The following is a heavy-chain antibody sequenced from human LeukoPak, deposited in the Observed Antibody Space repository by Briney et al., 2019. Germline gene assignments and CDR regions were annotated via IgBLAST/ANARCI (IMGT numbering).Heavy chain of an antibody. J-gene: IGHJ4*02. Sequence: GVSLRLSCAASGFTLSSYWMHWVRQAPGKGLIWVSRINSDGSTTNYADSVKGRFIISRDNAKNTLYLQMNSLRAEDTAVYYCTRPESSSSLACDHWGQGTLVTVSS. CDR1: GFTLSSYW. CDR3: TRPESSSSLACDH. CDR2: INSDGSTT. D-gene: IGHD2-2*01. V-gene: IGHV3-74*01.